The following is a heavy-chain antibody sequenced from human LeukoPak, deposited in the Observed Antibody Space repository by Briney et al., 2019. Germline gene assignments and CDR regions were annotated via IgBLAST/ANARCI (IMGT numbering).Heavy chain of an antibody. Sequence: SETLSLTCAVYGGSFSGYYWSWIRQPPGKGLEWIGEINHSGSTNYNPSLKSRVTISVDKSKNQFSLKLSSVTAADTAVYYCARETYSSSLDYWGQGTLVTVSS. CDR3: ARETYSSSLDY. CDR2: INHSGST. V-gene: IGHV4-34*01. CDR1: GGSFSGYY. D-gene: IGHD6-13*01. J-gene: IGHJ4*02.